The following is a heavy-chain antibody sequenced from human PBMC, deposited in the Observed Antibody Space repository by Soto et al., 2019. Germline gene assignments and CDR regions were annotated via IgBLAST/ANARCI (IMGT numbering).Heavy chain of an antibody. Sequence: GGSLRLSCAASGFTFSSYAMSWVRQAPGKGLEWVSAISGSGGSTYYADSVKGRFIISRDNSKNTLYLQMNSLRAEDTAVYYCARDRMGYCSSTSCYEAPMDVWGKGTTVTVSS. CDR2: ISGSGGST. CDR3: ARDRMGYCSSTSCYEAPMDV. J-gene: IGHJ6*03. V-gene: IGHV3-23*01. D-gene: IGHD2-2*01. CDR1: GFTFSSYA.